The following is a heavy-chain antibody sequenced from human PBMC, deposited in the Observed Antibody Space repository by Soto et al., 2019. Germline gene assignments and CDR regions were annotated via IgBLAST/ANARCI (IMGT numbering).Heavy chain of an antibody. J-gene: IGHJ4*02. V-gene: IGHV3-30-3*01. D-gene: IGHD3-10*01. CDR1: GFTFSSYA. CDR3: ARESLGYYGSGSYFDY. CDR2: ISYDGSNK. Sequence: PGGSLRLSCAASGFTFSSYAMHWVRQAPGKGLEWVAVISYDGSNKYYADSVKGRFTISRDNSKNTLYLQMNSLRAEDTAVYYCARESLGYYGSGSYFDYWGQGTLVTVS.